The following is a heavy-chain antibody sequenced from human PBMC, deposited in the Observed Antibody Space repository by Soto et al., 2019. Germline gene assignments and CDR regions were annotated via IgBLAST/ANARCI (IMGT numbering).Heavy chain of an antibody. D-gene: IGHD3-22*01. CDR1: GYTFTSYG. V-gene: IGHV1-18*01. Sequence: ASVKVSCKASGYTFTSYGISWVRQAPGQGLEWMGWISAYNGNTNYAQKLQGRVTMTTDTSTSTAYMELRSLRSDDTAVYYCARDRVESGYPEYFQHWGQGTLVTVS. J-gene: IGHJ1*01. CDR3: ARDRVESGYPEYFQH. CDR2: ISAYNGNT.